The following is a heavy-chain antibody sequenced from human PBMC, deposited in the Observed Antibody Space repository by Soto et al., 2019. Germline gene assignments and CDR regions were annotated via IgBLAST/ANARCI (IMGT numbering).Heavy chain of an antibody. V-gene: IGHV3-30*18. CDR3: VKVRPPSRYFDWLLLDF. Sequence: GGSLRLSCAASGFTFSDYGMHWVRQAAGKGLEWVAVISDDESKKFYSDSVKGRFTISRDNSKNTLYLQMNSLRVEDTAVYYCVKVRPPSRYFDWLLLDFWGQGTLVTVSS. D-gene: IGHD3-9*01. J-gene: IGHJ4*02. CDR1: GFTFSDYG. CDR2: ISDDESKK.